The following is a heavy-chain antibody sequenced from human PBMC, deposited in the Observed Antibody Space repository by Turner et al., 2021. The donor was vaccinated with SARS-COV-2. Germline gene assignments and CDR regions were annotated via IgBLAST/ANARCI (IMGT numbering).Heavy chain of an antibody. V-gene: IGHV3-21*01. CDR2: ISSSSSYI. D-gene: IGHD3-22*01. CDR1: GFTFSRYS. J-gene: IGHJ5*02. CDR3: ARGTYYYDSSVYSGTNWFDP. Sequence: EVQLVKSGGGLVKPGGSLRLSCAASGFTFSRYSMNWVRQAPGKGLEWVSSISSSSSYIYYADSVKGRFTISRDNAKNSLYLQMNSLRAEDTAVYYCARGTYYYDSSVYSGTNWFDPWGQGTLVTVSS.